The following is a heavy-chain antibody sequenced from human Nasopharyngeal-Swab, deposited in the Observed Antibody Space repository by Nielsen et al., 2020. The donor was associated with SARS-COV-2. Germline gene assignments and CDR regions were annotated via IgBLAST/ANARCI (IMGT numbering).Heavy chain of an antibody. D-gene: IGHD3-10*01. V-gene: IGHV3-30-3*01. CDR2: ISYDGSNK. CDR1: GFTFSSYA. Sequence: GGSLRLSCAASGFTFSSYAMHWVRQAPGKGLEWVAVISYDGSNKYYADSVKGRFTISRDNSKNTLYLQMNSLRAEDTAVYYCASHYGSGSLPLDYWGQGTLVTV. J-gene: IGHJ4*02. CDR3: ASHYGSGSLPLDY.